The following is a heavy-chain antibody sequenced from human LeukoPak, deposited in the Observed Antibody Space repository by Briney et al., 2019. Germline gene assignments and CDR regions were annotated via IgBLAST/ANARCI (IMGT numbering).Heavy chain of an antibody. CDR1: GFTFSGSA. D-gene: IGHD4-17*01. J-gene: IGHJ4*02. Sequence: GGSLRLSCAASGFTFSGSAMHWVRQASGKGLEWVGRIRGKANSYATAYAASVKGRFTISRDDSKNTAYLQMNSLKTEDTAVYYCTRHSPGLMDYGDYYFDYWGQGTLVTVSS. CDR2: IRGKANSYAT. V-gene: IGHV3-73*01. CDR3: TRHSPGLMDYGDYYFDY.